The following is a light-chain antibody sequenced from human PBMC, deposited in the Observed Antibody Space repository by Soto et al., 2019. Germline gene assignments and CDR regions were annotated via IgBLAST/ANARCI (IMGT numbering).Light chain of an antibody. Sequence: IQLTQSPSSLSASVGDRVTITCRASQGVSSYLAWYQQKPGKAPNLLIYVTSTLQSGVPSRFSGSGSGADVTLTISSLQPEDFATYYGQQHNSYPLTFGGGTKVEIK. CDR3: QQHNSYPLT. CDR2: VTS. J-gene: IGKJ4*01. CDR1: QGVSSY. V-gene: IGKV1-9*01.